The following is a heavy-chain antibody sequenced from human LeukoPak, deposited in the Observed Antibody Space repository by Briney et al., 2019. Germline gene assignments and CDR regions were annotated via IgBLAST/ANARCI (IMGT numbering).Heavy chain of an antibody. D-gene: IGHD4/OR15-4a*01. CDR2: MTGSGGET. CDR3: AKDSGRLYGGFDY. J-gene: IGHJ4*02. Sequence: GGSLRLSCAASGFTFANFAMGWVRQAPAKGLEWVSTMTGSGGETWYADSVKGRFTVSRDNSKNMLYVQMNSLRAEDTAVYYCAKDSGRLYGGFDYWGQGALVTVSS. CDR1: GFTFANFA. V-gene: IGHV3-23*01.